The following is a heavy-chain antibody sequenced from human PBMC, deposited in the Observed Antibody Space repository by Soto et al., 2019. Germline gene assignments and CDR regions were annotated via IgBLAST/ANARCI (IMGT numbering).Heavy chain of an antibody. D-gene: IGHD2-15*01. V-gene: IGHV4-59*08. CDR2: IYYSGST. CDR3: ASRLYCSGGRCLHAFDI. J-gene: IGHJ3*02. Sequence: PPGQGLEWIGYIYYSGSTNYNPSLKSRVTISVDTSKNQFSLKLSSVTAADTAVYYCASRLYCSGGRCLHAFDIWRYGTLVT.